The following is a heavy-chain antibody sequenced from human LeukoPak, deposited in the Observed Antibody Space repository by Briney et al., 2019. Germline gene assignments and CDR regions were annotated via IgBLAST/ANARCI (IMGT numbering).Heavy chain of an antibody. J-gene: IGHJ4*02. CDR3: AGGQGYLIEY. D-gene: IGHD2-15*01. CDR1: GFTFSSYW. CDR2: IKQDGSAK. V-gene: IGHV3-7*01. Sequence: GGSLRLSCAASGFTFSSYWMNWVRQAPGKGLEWLAIIKQDGSAKYYVDSIKGRLTISRDNAKSFLYLQMNSLRAEDAAAYYCAGGQGYLIEYWGQGTLVTVSS.